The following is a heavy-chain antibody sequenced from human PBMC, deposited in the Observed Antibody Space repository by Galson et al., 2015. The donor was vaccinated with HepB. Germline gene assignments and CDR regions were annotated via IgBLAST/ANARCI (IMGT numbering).Heavy chain of an antibody. D-gene: IGHD3-22*01. V-gene: IGHV3-48*02. Sequence: SLRLSCAASGFTFSSYSMNWVRQAPGKGLEWVSYISSSSSTIYYADSVKGRFTISRDNAKNSLYLQMNSLRDEDTAVYYCARGGRGGSSGYRCDYWGQGTLVTVSS. CDR2: ISSSSSTI. J-gene: IGHJ4*02. CDR1: GFTFSSYS. CDR3: ARGGRGGSSGYRCDY.